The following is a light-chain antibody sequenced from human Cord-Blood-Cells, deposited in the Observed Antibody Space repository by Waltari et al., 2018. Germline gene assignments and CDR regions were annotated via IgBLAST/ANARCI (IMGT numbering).Light chain of an antibody. Sequence: QSALTQPASVSGSPGQSITISCTGTSSDVGGYNYVSWYQQHLGKAPKLMIYDVSKRPSGVSNRFSGSKSGTTASLTISGLQAEDEADYYCSSYTSSSVFGGGTKLTVL. CDR2: DVS. CDR3: SSYTSSSV. CDR1: SSDVGGYNY. V-gene: IGLV2-14*01. J-gene: IGLJ2*01.